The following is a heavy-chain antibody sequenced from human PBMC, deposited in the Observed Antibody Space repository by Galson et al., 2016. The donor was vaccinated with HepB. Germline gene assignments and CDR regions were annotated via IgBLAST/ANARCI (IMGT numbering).Heavy chain of an antibody. Sequence: SLRLSCAVSGFTFSSYSMNWVRQAPGKGLEWVSSMSSSSTYIYYADSVKGRFTISRDNTKKSLYLQMNSLRAEDTAVYYCARNYDTSGYCVGYWGQGTLVTVSS. CDR2: MSSSSTYI. J-gene: IGHJ4*02. D-gene: IGHD3-22*01. CDR3: ARNYDTSGYCVGY. V-gene: IGHV3-21*01. CDR1: GFTFSSYS.